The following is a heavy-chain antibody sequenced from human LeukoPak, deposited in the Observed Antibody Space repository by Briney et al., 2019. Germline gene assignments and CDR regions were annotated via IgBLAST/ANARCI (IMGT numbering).Heavy chain of an antibody. D-gene: IGHD2-21*01. CDR3: ARVAGNCGGDCYRLLY. CDR1: GYTFTSYD. CDR2: MNPNSGNT. Sequence: ASVKVSCKASGYTFTSYDIKWVRQATGQGLEWLGWMNPNSGNTGYAQKFQGRVTMTRNTSISTAYMELSNLRSEDTAVYYCARVAGNCGGDCYRLLYWGQGTLVTVSS. J-gene: IGHJ4*02. V-gene: IGHV1-8*01.